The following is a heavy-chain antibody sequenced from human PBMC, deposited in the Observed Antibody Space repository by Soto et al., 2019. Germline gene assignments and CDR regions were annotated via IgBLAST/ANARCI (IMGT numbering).Heavy chain of an antibody. V-gene: IGHV4-31*03. D-gene: IGHD7-27*01. CDR2: IDYSGNT. J-gene: IGHJ5*02. Sequence: QVQLQESGPGLVKPSQTLTLTCTVTGGSISSGGYYWSWVRQHPGKGLEWIGYIDYSGNTSYNPSLKSRVTMSVDASKNLFSVKLRSVTAADTAVYYCARGEAFSGWSDPWGQGTLVTVSS. CDR3: ARGEAFSGWSDP. CDR1: GGSISSGGYY.